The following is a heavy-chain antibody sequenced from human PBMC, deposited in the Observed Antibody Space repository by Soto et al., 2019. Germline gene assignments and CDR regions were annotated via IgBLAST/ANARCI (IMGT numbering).Heavy chain of an antibody. J-gene: IGHJ1*01. CDR1: GGSISSYY. D-gene: IGHD6-13*01. V-gene: IGHV4-4*07. Sequence: PSETLSLTCTVSGGSISSYYWSWIRQPAGKGLEWIGRIYTSGSTNYNPSLKSRVTMSVDTSKNQFSLKLSSVTAADTAVYYCARDSPAGTVDYVQNWGQGTLVTVS. CDR2: IYTSGST. CDR3: ARDSPAGTVDYVQN.